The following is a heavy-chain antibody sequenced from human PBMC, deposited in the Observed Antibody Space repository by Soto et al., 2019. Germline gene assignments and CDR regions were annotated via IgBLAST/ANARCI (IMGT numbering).Heavy chain of an antibody. Sequence: QVQLVQSGAEVKKPGSSVKVSCKASGGTFSSYAISWVRQAPGQGLEWMGGIIPIFGTANYAQKFQGRVTITADESTNTAYMELSSLRSDDTAVYYCARAVAGRGTPFDYWGQGTLVTVSS. J-gene: IGHJ4*02. CDR2: IIPIFGTA. V-gene: IGHV1-69*01. CDR3: ARAVAGRGTPFDY. CDR1: GGTFSSYA. D-gene: IGHD1-1*01.